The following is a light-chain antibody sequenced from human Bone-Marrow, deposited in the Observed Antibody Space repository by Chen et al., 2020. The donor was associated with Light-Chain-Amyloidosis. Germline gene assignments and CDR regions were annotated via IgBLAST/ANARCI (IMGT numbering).Light chain of an antibody. J-gene: IGLJ2*01. Sequence: QSALTHPASASGSPGQSITISCTGTSSDVGSYNLVSWYQQHPGKVPNLMIYDDSKRPSGVSDRFSGSKSGNTASLTISGLQAEDEADYYCSSYAGGTTFVIFGGGTKLTVL. CDR1: SSDVGSYNL. CDR2: DDS. V-gene: IGLV2-23*02. CDR3: SSYAGGTTFVI.